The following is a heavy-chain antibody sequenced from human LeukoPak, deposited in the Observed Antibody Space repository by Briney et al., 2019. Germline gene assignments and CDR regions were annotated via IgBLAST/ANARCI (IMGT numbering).Heavy chain of an antibody. CDR1: EYTFTNYY. CDR3: ARAPLLWFGEFDY. D-gene: IGHD3-10*01. Sequence: ASVKVSCKASEYTFTNYYIHWVRQAPGQGLDWMGIINPSGGSATFAQKFQGRVNMTRDMSTSTVYMERGSLRSEDTAVYYCARAPLLWFGEFDYWGQGTLVTVSS. V-gene: IGHV1-46*01. J-gene: IGHJ4*02. CDR2: INPSGGSA.